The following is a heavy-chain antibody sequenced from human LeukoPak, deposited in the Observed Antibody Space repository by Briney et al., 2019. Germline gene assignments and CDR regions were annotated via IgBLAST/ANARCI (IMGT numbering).Heavy chain of an antibody. V-gene: IGHV4-4*02. CDR3: ATRWVLTGEPY. J-gene: IGHJ4*02. Sequence: PSETLSLTCAVSGGSISSTEWYTWVRQPPGQGLEWIGEIHHSGSTNYNVSLKSRVTMSLDKSKNQFSLDLTSVTAADTAVFYCATRWVLTGEPYWGQGILVTVSS. CDR2: IHHSGST. CDR1: GGSISSTEW. D-gene: IGHD7-27*01.